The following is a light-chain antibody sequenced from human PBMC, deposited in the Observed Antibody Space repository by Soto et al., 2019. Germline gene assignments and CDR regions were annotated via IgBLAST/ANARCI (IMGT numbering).Light chain of an antibody. CDR3: AAWDDSLSGYV. J-gene: IGLJ1*01. V-gene: IGLV1-44*01. CDR1: GSNIGSNT. CDR2: NNN. Sequence: QPVLTQPPSASETPGQRVSISCSGSGSNIGSNTVHWYQQLPGTAPKPLMYNNNQRPSGVPDRFSGSKSGTSASLAISGLQSEDEADYYCAAWDDSLSGYVFGTGTKLT.